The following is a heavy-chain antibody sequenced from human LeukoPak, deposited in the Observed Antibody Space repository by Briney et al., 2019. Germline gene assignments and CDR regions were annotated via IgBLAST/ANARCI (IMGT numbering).Heavy chain of an antibody. CDR1: GGSISSTNW. V-gene: IGHV4-4*02. CDR3: ARALRDSSGYYFDY. J-gene: IGHJ4*02. D-gene: IGHD3-22*01. CDR2: IYHSGSS. Sequence: SETLSLTCAVSGGSISSTNWWSWVRQPPGKGLEWIGEIYHSGSSNYNPSLKSRVTISVDRSKNQFSLKLSSVTAADTAVYYCARALRDSSGYYFDYWGQGTLVTVSS.